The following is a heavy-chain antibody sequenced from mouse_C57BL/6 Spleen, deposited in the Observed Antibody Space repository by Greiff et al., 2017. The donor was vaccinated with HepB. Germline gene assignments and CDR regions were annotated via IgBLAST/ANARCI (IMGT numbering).Heavy chain of an antibody. V-gene: IGHV5-6*01. Sequence: EVQLVESGGDLVKPGGSLKLSCAASGFTFSSYGMSWVRQTPDKRLEWVATISSGGSYTYYPDSVKGRFTISRDNAKNTLYLQMSSLKSEDTAMYYCARRSPYGNYAMDYWGQGTSVTVSS. J-gene: IGHJ4*01. CDR2: ISSGGSYT. CDR1: GFTFSSYG. CDR3: ARRSPYGNYAMDY. D-gene: IGHD2-1*01.